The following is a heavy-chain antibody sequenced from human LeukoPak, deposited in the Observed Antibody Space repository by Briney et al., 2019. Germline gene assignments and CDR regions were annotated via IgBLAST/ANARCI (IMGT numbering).Heavy chain of an antibody. Sequence: GGSLRLSCVASGFRFSSYWMHWVRQVPEKGLVWISRVKSDGTTTTYSDSVKGRFTISRDNAKNTVYLQMNSLRDEDTALYYCARDRTGYSYEFDNWGQGTPVIVSS. CDR3: ARDRTGYSYEFDN. V-gene: IGHV3-74*03. CDR2: VKSDGTTT. J-gene: IGHJ4*02. CDR1: GFRFSSYW. D-gene: IGHD5-18*01.